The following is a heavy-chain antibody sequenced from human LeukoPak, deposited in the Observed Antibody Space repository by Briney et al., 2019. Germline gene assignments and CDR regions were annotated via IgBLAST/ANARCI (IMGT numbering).Heavy chain of an antibody. CDR3: TRETAFDF. CDR2: ISWNSGSI. CDR1: GFTFDDYA. Sequence: GGSLRLSCAASGFTFDDYAMHWVRQAPGKGLEWVSGISWNSGSIGYADSVKGRFTISRDNAKNSLYLQMNSLRAEDTAVYYCTRETAFDFWGQGTVVIVSS. J-gene: IGHJ3*01. V-gene: IGHV3-9*01.